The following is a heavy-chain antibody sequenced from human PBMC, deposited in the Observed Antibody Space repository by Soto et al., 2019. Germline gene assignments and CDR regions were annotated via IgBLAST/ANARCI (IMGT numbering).Heavy chain of an antibody. CDR1: GDSVSSNGAC. J-gene: IGHJ6*02. Sequence: SQTLSLTCVISGDSVSSNGACLNWIRQSPSRGLQWLGRIYYRSKWFHDYAASVESRMAINPDTSRNQFSLQLNYVTPEDTAVYYCARVHCSAGTCLDGLDFWGQGTTVTVS. CDR2: IYYRSKWFH. CDR3: ARVHCSAGTCLDGLDF. D-gene: IGHD2-15*01. V-gene: IGHV6-1*01.